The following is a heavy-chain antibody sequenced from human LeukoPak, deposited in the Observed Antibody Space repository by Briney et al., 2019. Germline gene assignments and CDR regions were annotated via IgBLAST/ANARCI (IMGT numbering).Heavy chain of an antibody. J-gene: IGHJ5*02. CDR1: GGSISSYF. D-gene: IGHD5-12*01. Sequence: SETLSLTCTVSGGSISSYFWSWIRQPAGKGLEWIGRIYRSANTHYNPSLKSRVSMSVDTSKNQFSLKLSSVTAADTAVYFCARWDSGYDFGLWGQGTLVTVSS. CDR2: IYRSANT. CDR3: ARWDSGYDFGL. V-gene: IGHV4-4*07.